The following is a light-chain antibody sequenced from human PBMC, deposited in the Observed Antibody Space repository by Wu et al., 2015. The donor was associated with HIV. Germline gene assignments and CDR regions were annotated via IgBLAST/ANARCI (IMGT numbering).Light chain of an antibody. V-gene: IGKV3-15*01. CDR1: QSVSSN. J-gene: IGKJ1*01. CDR2: GAS. CDR3: QQYNNWPRT. Sequence: EIVMTQSPATLSVSPGERATLSCRASQSVSSNLAWYQQKPGQAPRLLICGASTRATGFPARFGGSGSGTEFTLTISSMQSEDFAVYYCQQYNNWPRTFGQGTKVEIK.